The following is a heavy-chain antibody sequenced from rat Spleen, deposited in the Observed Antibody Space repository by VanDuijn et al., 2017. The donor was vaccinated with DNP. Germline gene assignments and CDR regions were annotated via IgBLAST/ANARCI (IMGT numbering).Heavy chain of an antibody. CDR2: VNSAGTT. CDR3: ASYYYDGYYAMDA. CDR1: GYSITSSYR. Sequence: EVQLQESGPGLVKPSQSLSLICSVTGYSITSSYRWNWIRKFPGNKLEWMGSVNSAGTTNYNPSLKSRISITRDTSKNQFFLQLNSVTSEDTATYYCASYYYDGYYAMDAWGQGTSVTVSS. V-gene: IGHV3-3*01. J-gene: IGHJ4*01. D-gene: IGHD1-12*02.